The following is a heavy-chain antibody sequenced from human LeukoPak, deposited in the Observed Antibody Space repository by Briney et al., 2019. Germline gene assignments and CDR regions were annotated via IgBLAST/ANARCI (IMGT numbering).Heavy chain of an antibody. D-gene: IGHD6-13*01. CDR1: GYTFTGYY. CDR3: AREELGPIAAAGALGMNV. V-gene: IGHV1-2*02. Sequence: ASVKVSCKASGYTFTGYYMHWVRQAPGQGLEWMGWINPNSGGTNYAQKFQGSVTMTRDTSISTAYMELSRLRSDDTAVYYCAREELGPIAAAGALGMNVWGKGTTVTVSS. CDR2: INPNSGGT. J-gene: IGHJ6*04.